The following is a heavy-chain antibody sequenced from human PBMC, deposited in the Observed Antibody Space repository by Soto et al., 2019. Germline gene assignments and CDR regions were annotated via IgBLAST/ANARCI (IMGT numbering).Heavy chain of an antibody. J-gene: IGHJ3*02. CDR3: ARGWQSAFDI. V-gene: IGHV3-53*01. Sequence: GGSLRLSCAASGFTVSDNYMSWVRQAPGKGLEWVSVIYRGGSTYYANSVTGRFTISRDTSLHLQMNSLKTEDTAIYYCARGWQSAFDIWGQGTMVTVPS. CDR2: IYRGGST. CDR1: GFTVSDNY. D-gene: IGHD6-13*01.